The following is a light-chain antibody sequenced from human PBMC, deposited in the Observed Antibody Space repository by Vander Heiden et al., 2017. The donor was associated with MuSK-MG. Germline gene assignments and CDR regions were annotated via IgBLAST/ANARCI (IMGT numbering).Light chain of an antibody. CDR2: KAS. V-gene: IGKV1-5*03. J-gene: IGKJ5*01. Sequence: DIQMTQSPSTLSASVGDRVTITCRASQSISSWLAWYQQKPGKAPKLLIYKASSLESGVPSRFSGSGSGTEFTLTISSLQPDDFATYYCQQENSSPITFGQGTLLEIK. CDR3: QQENSSPIT. CDR1: QSISSW.